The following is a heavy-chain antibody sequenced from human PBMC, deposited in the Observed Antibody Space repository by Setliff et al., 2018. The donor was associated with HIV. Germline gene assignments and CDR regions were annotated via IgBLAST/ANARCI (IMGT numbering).Heavy chain of an antibody. J-gene: IGHJ4*02. CDR1: GLSMSYNY. V-gene: IGHV4-4*09. CDR2: IHSSGST. D-gene: IGHD2-21*02. CDR3: ATLDHSGGNFLAY. Sequence: PSETLSLTCTVSGLSMSYNYWTWIRQSPGKGPEWIGYIHSSGSTIYNPSLKSRITISLDTSKEQFSLELSSATAADTAVYYCATLDHSGGNFLAYWGQGSLVTVSS.